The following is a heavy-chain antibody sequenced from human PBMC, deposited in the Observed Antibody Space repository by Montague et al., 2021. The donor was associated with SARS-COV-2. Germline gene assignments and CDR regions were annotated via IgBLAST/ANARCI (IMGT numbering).Heavy chain of an antibody. CDR1: GFSLTTRGVG. D-gene: IGHD1-14*01. Sequence: LVKPTQTLTLTCTFSGFSLTTRGVGVGWIRQPPGKALEWLALIYWDDAKHYSSSLKSRLTITKDTSKNQVVLTMTNMDPVDTATYYCAHKLYGINRRWFDPWGQGTLVTVSS. J-gene: IGHJ5*02. CDR3: AHKLYGINRRWFDP. CDR2: IYWDDAK. V-gene: IGHV2-5*02.